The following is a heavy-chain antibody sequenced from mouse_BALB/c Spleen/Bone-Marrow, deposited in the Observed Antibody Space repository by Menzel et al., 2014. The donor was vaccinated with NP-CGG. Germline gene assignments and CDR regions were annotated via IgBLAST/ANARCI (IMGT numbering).Heavy chain of an antibody. CDR2: ISSGGSYT. CDR1: GSTFSSYG. J-gene: IGHJ2*01. D-gene: IGHD1-1*01. CDR3: ARPTTVVATGGSFDY. Sequence: EVQRVESGGDLVKPGGSLKLSCAASGSTFSSYGMSWVRQTPDKRLEWVATISSGGSYTYYPDSVKGRFTISRDNAKNTLYLQMSSLKSEDTAMYYCARPTTVVATGGSFDYWGQGTTLTVSS. V-gene: IGHV5-6*01.